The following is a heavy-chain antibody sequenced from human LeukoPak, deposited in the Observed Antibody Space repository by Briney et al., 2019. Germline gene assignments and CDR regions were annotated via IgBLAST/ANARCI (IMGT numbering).Heavy chain of an antibody. J-gene: IGHJ6*02. CDR2: IYTSGST. Sequence: SETLSLTCAVYGGSFSGYYWSWIRQPAGKGLEWIGRIYTSGSTNYNPSLKSRVTMSVDTSKNQFSLKLSSVTAADTAVYYCAVRITMHPTFYYYYGMDVWGQGTTVTVSS. V-gene: IGHV4-59*10. D-gene: IGHD3-10*01. CDR3: AVRITMHPTFYYYYGMDV. CDR1: GGSFSGYY.